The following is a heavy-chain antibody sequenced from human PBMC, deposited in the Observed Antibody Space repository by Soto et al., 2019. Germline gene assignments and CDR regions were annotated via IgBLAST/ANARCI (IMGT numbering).Heavy chain of an antibody. Sequence: ASVKVSCKASGFTFTSSAVQWVRQARGQRLEWIGWIVVGSGNTNYAQKFQERVTITRDMSTSTAYMELSSLRSEDTAVYYCARYCSGGSCYNPYYYYGMDVWGQGTTVTVSS. CDR1: GFTFTSSA. CDR3: ARYCSGGSCYNPYYYYGMDV. V-gene: IGHV1-58*01. CDR2: IVVGSGNT. J-gene: IGHJ6*02. D-gene: IGHD2-15*01.